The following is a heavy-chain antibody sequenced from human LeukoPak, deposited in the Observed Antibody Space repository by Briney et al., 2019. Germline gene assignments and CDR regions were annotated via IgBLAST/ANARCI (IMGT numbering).Heavy chain of an antibody. CDR1: GGSFSGYY. Sequence: SETLSLTCAVYGGSFSGYYWSWIRQPPGKGLEWIGEINHSGSTNYNPSLKSRVTISVDTSKNQFSLKLSSVTAADTAVYYRARVQRLYGLGSYAWGYWGQGTLVTVSS. D-gene: IGHD3-10*01. CDR3: ARVQRLYGLGSYAWGY. J-gene: IGHJ4*02. V-gene: IGHV4-34*01. CDR2: INHSGST.